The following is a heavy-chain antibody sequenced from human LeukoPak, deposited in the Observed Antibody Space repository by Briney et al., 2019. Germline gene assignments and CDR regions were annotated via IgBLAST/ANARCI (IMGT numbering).Heavy chain of an antibody. Sequence: GGSLRLSCEASGFTFYTFWMSWVRQAPGKGLEWVAYISSSSSNTYYADSVKGRFTISRDSAKNSLYLQMNSLRAEDTAVYYCARVNRMVPGYCSGGTCPGDYWGQGTLVTVSS. D-gene: IGHD2-15*01. J-gene: IGHJ4*02. CDR3: ARVNRMVPGYCSGGTCPGDY. V-gene: IGHV3-48*01. CDR2: ISSSSSNT. CDR1: GFTFYTFW.